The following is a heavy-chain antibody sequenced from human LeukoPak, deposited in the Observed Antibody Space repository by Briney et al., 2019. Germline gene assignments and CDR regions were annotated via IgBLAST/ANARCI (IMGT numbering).Heavy chain of an antibody. CDR1: GFTFSDYW. V-gene: IGHV3-74*01. CDR2: INSDGSSR. Sequence: GGSLRLSCAASGFTFSDYWMHWVRQAPGKGLVWVSRINSDGSSRNYADSVKGRFTISRDNAKNTLYLQMNSLRVEDTAVYYCASASSHRIAAGGDYWGQGTLVTVSS. CDR3: ASASSHRIAAGGDY. J-gene: IGHJ4*02. D-gene: IGHD6-13*01.